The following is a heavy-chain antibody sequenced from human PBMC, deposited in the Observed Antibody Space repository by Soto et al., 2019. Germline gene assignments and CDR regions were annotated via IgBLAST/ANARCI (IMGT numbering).Heavy chain of an antibody. J-gene: IGHJ4*02. V-gene: IGHV4-34*01. CDR2: INHSGST. Sequence: PSETLSLTCAVYGGSFSGYYWSWIRQPPGKGLEWIGEINHSGSTNYNPSLKSRVTISVDTSKNQFSLKLSSVTAADTAVYYCARDRGYSGYGPYYFDYWGQGTLVTVSS. CDR3: ARDRGYSGYGPYYFDY. D-gene: IGHD5-12*01. CDR1: GGSFSGYY.